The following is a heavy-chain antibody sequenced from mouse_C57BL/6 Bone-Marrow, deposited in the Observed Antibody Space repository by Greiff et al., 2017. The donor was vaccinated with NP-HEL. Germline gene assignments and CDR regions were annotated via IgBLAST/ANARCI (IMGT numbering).Heavy chain of an antibody. CDR2: ISGGGGNT. CDR1: GFTFSSYT. Sequence: DVHLVESGGGLVKPGGSLKLSCAASGFTFSSYTMSWVRQTPEKRLEWVATISGGGGNTYYPDSVKGRFTISRDNAKNTRYLQMSSLRSEDTALYYCARQEGYYDYDDAMDYWGQGTSVTVSS. V-gene: IGHV5-9*01. J-gene: IGHJ4*01. D-gene: IGHD2-4*01. CDR3: ARQEGYYDYDDAMDY.